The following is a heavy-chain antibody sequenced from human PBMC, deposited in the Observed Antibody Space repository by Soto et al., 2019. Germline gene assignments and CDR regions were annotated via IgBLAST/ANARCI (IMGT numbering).Heavy chain of an antibody. V-gene: IGHV3-48*03. Sequence: EVQLVESGGGLVQPGRSLRLSCAASGFTFSSYEMNWVRQAPGKGLEWVSYISSSGSTIYYADSVKGRFTISRDNAKNSLYLQMNSLRAEDTAVYYCAMQYSGSYYRYYGMDVWGQGTTVTVSS. J-gene: IGHJ6*02. CDR3: AMQYSGSYYRYYGMDV. CDR1: GFTFSSYE. D-gene: IGHD1-26*01. CDR2: ISSSGSTI.